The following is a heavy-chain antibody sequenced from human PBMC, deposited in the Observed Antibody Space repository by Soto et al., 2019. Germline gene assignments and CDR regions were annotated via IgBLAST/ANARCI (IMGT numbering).Heavy chain of an antibody. J-gene: IGHJ4*02. Sequence: PGRSLRLSYTASGVTFRSFAMSWVRQAPGKGLEWVSAISGSGGSTYYADSVKGRFTISRDNSKNTMYLQMNSLRAEDTAVYYCAKDWGYFGYWGQGTLVTVS. V-gene: IGHV3-23*01. CDR2: ISGSGGST. D-gene: IGHD3-16*01. CDR3: AKDWGYFGY. CDR1: GVTFRSFA.